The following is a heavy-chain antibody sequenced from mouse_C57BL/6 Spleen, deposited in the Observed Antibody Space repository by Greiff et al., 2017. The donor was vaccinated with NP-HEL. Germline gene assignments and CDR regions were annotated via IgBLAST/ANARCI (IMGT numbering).Heavy chain of an antibody. J-gene: IGHJ4*01. CDR2: ISSGGDYI. CDR3: SRDCLLWSYAMDY. CDR1: GFTFSSYA. V-gene: IGHV5-9-1*02. Sequence: EVKLMESGEGLVKPGGSLKLSCAASGFTFSSYAMSWVRQTPEKRLEWVAYISSGGDYIYYADTVKGRFTSSRDNARNTLYLQMSSLESEDTAMYYCSRDCLLWSYAMDYWGQGTSVTVSS. D-gene: IGHD2-1*01.